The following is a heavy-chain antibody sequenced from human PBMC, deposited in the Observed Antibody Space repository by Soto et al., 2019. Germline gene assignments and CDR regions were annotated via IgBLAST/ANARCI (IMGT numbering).Heavy chain of an antibody. J-gene: IGHJ4*02. CDR1: GYTFTSYG. CDR3: ARGRYGDY. D-gene: IGHD1-1*01. V-gene: IGHV1-18*01. CDR2: ISAHNGNT. Sequence: QVHLVQSGAEVKKPGASVKVSCKASGYTFTSYGITWVRQAPGQGLECMGWISAHNGNTDYAQKLQGRVIVTRDTSTSTAYMELRSLISDDTAVYYCARGRYGDYWGQGDLVTVSS.